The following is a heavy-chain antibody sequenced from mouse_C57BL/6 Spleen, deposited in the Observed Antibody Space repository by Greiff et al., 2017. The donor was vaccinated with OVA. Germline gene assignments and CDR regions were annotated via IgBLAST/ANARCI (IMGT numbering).Heavy chain of an antibody. D-gene: IGHD1-1*01. CDR2: ISGGGGNT. CDR3: ARQRELLRSYYFDY. Sequence: EVQVVESGGGLVKPGGSLKLSCAASGFTFSSYTMSWVRQTPEKRLEWVATISGGGGNTHYPDSVKGGITISRDNAKTTLYLQMSSLRSEDTALYYCARQRELLRSYYFDYWGQGTTLTVSS. CDR1: GFTFSSYT. J-gene: IGHJ2*01. V-gene: IGHV5-9*01.